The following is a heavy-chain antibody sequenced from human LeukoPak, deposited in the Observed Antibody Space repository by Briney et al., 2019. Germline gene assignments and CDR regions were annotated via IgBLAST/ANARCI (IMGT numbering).Heavy chain of an antibody. V-gene: IGHV3-7*01. Sequence: PGGSLRLSCAASGFIFSGYWMTWVRQVPGKGLEWVANIKQDGSEKYYVDSVKGRFTISRDNAKKSLYLHMNSLRAEDTAVYYCASPGSVGDTGVPDYWGQGTLVTVSS. D-gene: IGHD5-18*01. CDR3: ASPGSVGDTGVPDY. CDR1: GFIFSGYW. J-gene: IGHJ4*02. CDR2: IKQDGSEK.